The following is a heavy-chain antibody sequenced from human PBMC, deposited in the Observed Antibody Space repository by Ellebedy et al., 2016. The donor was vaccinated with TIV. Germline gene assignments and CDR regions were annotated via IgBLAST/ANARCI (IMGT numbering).Heavy chain of an antibody. V-gene: IGHV5-51*01. CDR2: IYFGDSDT. CDR3: ARFISWFDP. D-gene: IGHD3-10*01. Sequence: PGGSLRLSCKGSGYSFTSYWIGWVRQMPGKGLEWMGIIYFGDSDTRYSPSFQGQVTISADKSISTAYLQWSSLKASDTAMYYCARFISWFDPWGQGTLVTVSS. CDR1: GYSFTSYW. J-gene: IGHJ5*02.